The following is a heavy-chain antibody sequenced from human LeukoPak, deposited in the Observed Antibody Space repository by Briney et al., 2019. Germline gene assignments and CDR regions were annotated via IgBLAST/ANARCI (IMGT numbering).Heavy chain of an antibody. J-gene: IGHJ3*02. CDR2: IIPIFGTA. Sequence: EASVTVSCKASGGTFSSYAISWVRQAPGQGLEWMGGIIPIFGTANYAQKFQGRVTITADESTSTAYMGLSSLRSEDTAVYYCARWIPGIAAAANAFDIWGQGTMVTVSS. CDR1: GGTFSSYA. V-gene: IGHV1-69*13. CDR3: ARWIPGIAAAANAFDI. D-gene: IGHD6-13*01.